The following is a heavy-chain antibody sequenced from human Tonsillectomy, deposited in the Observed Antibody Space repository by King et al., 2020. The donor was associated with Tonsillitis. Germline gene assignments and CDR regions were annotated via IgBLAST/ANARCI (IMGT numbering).Heavy chain of an antibody. CDR3: AGPWRVGSPRDGWSQIKSGEDYMDY. CDR1: GYTFTNFD. V-gene: IGHV1-8*01. J-gene: IGHJ4*02. Sequence: VQLVESGAEVKKPGASVKVSCKASGYTFTNFDINWVRQATGQGLEWMGWMNPNSGNTGYAQKFQGRVTMTRYTSISTAYVELSSLRSEDTAVYYCAGPWRVGSPRDGWSQIKSGEDYMDYWGQGTPVTVSS. D-gene: IGHD2-15*01. CDR2: MNPNSGNT.